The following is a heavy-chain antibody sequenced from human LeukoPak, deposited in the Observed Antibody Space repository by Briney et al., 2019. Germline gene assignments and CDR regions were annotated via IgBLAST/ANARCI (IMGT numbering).Heavy chain of an antibody. CDR1: GGSISSSSYY. D-gene: IGHD6-19*01. CDR2: IYYSGST. Sequence: PSETLSLTCTVSGGSISSSSYYWGWIRQPPGKGLEWIGSIYYSGSTYYNPSLKSRVTISVDTSKNQFSLKLSSVTAADTAVYYCARVRDSSGWYLNYWGQGTLVTVSS. V-gene: IGHV4-39*07. J-gene: IGHJ4*02. CDR3: ARVRDSSGWYLNY.